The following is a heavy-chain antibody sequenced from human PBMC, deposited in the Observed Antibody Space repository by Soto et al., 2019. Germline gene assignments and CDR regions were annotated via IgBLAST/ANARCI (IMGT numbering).Heavy chain of an antibody. CDR1: GFTFSSYA. V-gene: IGHV3-23*01. J-gene: IGHJ5*02. CDR2: ISGSGGST. Sequence: EVQLLESGGGLVQPGGSLRLSCAASGFTFSSYAMSWVRQAPGKGLEWVSAISGSGGSTYYADSVKGRFTISRDNSKNTLYLQMNSLRAEDTAVYYCAKPSAGYCSITSCYIGWFDPWGQGTLVTVSS. D-gene: IGHD2-2*02. CDR3: AKPSAGYCSITSCYIGWFDP.